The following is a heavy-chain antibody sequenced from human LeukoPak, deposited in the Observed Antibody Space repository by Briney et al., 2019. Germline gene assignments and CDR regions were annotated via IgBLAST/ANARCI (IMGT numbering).Heavy chain of an antibody. CDR2: INSDGSST. J-gene: IGHJ4*02. CDR3: AKEYSSRSFDY. V-gene: IGHV3-74*01. CDR1: GFTFSSYW. D-gene: IGHD6-13*01. Sequence: GGSLRLSCAASGFTFSSYWMHWVRQAPGKGLVWVSHINSDGSSTSYADPVKGRFTISRDNAQNTLYLQMNSLRAEDTAVYYCAKEYSSRSFDYWGQGTLVTVSS.